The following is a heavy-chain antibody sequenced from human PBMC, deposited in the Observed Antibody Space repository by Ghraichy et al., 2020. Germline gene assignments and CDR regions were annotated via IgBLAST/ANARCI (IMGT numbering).Heavy chain of an antibody. CDR3: ARGNDYSNYEGGGWYYYYYGMDV. V-gene: IGHV1-18*01. J-gene: IGHJ6*02. CDR1: GYTFSNYG. CDR2: ISAYNGNT. Sequence: ASVKVSCKASGYTFSNYGITWVRQAPGQGLEWMGWISAYNGNTNYAQKFQGRVTMTRDTSINTAYMELSRLRSDDTAVYYCARGNDYSNYEGGGWYYYYYGMDVWGQGTTVTVSS. D-gene: IGHD4-11*01.